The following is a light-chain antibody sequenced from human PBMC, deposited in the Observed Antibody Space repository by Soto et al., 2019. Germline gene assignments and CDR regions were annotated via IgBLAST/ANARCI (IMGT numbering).Light chain of an antibody. CDR1: QRINSNY. J-gene: IGKJ5*01. Sequence: EIVLMQSPATLPLSPGERATLSCGASQRINSNYLAWYQQKPGLAPRLVIYDTSRRAPGIPDRLTGSGSGTDFTLTISRLEPEDSAIYYCQQYGSSPTFAQGTRLEIK. V-gene: IGKV3D-20*01. CDR2: DTS. CDR3: QQYGSSPT.